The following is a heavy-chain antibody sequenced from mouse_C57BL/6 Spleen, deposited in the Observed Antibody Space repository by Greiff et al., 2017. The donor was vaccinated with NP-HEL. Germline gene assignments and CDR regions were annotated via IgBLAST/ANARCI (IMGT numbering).Heavy chain of an antibody. CDR3: ARRRKIYYDYDAWYFDV. CDR2: IDPSDSYT. Sequence: QVQLQQPGAELVMPGASVKLSCKASGYTFTSYWMHWVKQRPGQGLEWIGEIDPSDSYTNYNQKFKGKSTLTVDKSSSTAYMQLSSLTSEDSAVYYCARRRKIYYDYDAWYFDVWGTGTTVTVSS. D-gene: IGHD2-4*01. J-gene: IGHJ1*03. V-gene: IGHV1-69*01. CDR1: GYTFTSYW.